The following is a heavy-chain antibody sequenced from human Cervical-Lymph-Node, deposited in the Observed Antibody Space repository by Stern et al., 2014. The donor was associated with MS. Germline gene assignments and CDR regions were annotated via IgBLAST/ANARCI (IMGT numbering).Heavy chain of an antibody. CDR2: ITNSGASM. CDR1: GFTFSDYS. D-gene: IGHD2-2*01. Sequence: EVQLVESGGGLVTPGGSLRLSCAASGFTFSDYSMNWVRQAPGTGLEWVSSITNSGASMYYGDSVKGRFTISRDNAKNTLYLQMDSLSAEDTATYFCASTLHGGLYNWFDPWGQGTLVTVSS. V-gene: IGHV3-21*01. J-gene: IGHJ5*02. CDR3: ASTLHGGLYNWFDP.